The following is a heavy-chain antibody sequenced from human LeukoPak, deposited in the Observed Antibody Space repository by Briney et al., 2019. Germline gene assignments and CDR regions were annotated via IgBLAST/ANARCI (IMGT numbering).Heavy chain of an antibody. J-gene: IGHJ4*02. CDR3: AKTNWSYGGPHDY. Sequence: PSETLPPTCTVSGGSISSSNYYWGWIRQPPGKGLEWIASINYSGSTYYNPSLKSRVTISLDTSKNLFSLKLSSVTAADTAMYYCAKTNWSYGGPHDYWGQGTLVTVSS. V-gene: IGHV4-39*07. CDR1: GGSISSSNYY. CDR2: INYSGST. D-gene: IGHD1-7*01.